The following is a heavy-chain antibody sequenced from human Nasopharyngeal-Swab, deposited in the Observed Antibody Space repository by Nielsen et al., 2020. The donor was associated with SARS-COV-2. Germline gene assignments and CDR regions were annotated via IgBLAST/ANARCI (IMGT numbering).Heavy chain of an antibody. J-gene: IGHJ4*02. V-gene: IGHV4-59*12. CDR1: GASISSYY. Sequence: SETLSLTCTVSGASISSYYWSWIRQPPGKGLEWIGYIYHSGSTNYNPSLKSRVTMSVDTSKNQFSLKLSSVTAADTAVYYCARVTAMAPGHYFDYWGQGTLVTVSS. CDR3: ARVTAMAPGHYFDY. D-gene: IGHD5-18*01. CDR2: IYHSGST.